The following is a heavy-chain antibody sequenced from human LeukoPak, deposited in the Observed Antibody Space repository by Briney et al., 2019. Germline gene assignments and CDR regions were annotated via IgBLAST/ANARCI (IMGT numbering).Heavy chain of an antibody. J-gene: IGHJ3*02. V-gene: IGHV4-59*01. CDR3: ARDHTYYYDSSGYYFWGDAFDI. D-gene: IGHD3-22*01. CDR2: IYYSGST. CDR1: GGSISSYY. Sequence: SETLSLTCTVSGGSISSYYWSWIRQPPGKGLEWLGYIYYSGSTNYNPSLKSRVTISVDTSKNQFSLKLSSVTAADTAVYYCARDHTYYYDSSGYYFWGDAFDIWGQGTMVTVSS.